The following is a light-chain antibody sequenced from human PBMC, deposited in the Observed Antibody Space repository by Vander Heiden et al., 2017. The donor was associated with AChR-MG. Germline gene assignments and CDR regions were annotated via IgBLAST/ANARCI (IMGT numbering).Light chain of an antibody. J-gene: IGKJ3*01. Sequence: DIVMTQSPDSLPVSLGERATINCKSSQSVLYSSNNKNYLAWYQQKPGQPPKLLIYWASTRESGVPDRFSGSGSGTDFTLTISSLQAEDVAVYYCQQYYSTLFTFGPGTKVDIK. V-gene: IGKV4-1*01. CDR3: QQYYSTLFT. CDR1: QSVLYSSNNKNY. CDR2: WAS.